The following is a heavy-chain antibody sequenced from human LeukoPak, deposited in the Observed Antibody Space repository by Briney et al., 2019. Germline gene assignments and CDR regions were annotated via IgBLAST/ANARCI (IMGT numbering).Heavy chain of an antibody. J-gene: IGHJ4*02. D-gene: IGHD3-22*01. V-gene: IGHV3-30*03. CDR3: SVNMGSGYRFDY. Sequence: PGGSLRLSCTASGFTFSTYGMHWVRQAPGKGLEWVTLISYDGSTKYYSDSVKGRFTISRDNSKNTLYLQMNSLRAEDTAVYYCSVNMGSGYRFDYWGQGTLVTVSS. CDR2: ISYDGSTK. CDR1: GFTFSTYG.